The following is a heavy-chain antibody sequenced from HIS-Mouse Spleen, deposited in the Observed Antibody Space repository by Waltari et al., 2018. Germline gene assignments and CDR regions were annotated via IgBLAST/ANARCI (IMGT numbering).Heavy chain of an antibody. CDR2: IYYSGST. CDR3: ARTHYGSGSYGV. Sequence: QVQLQESGPGLVKPSETLSLTCTVSGGSISSYYWSWIRQPPGKGLEWIGYIYYSGSTNYNPSLKSRVTISVDTSKNQFSLKLSSVTAADTAVYYCARTHYGSGSYGVWGQGTLVTVSS. V-gene: IGHV4-59*01. CDR1: GGSISSYY. J-gene: IGHJ4*02. D-gene: IGHD3-10*01.